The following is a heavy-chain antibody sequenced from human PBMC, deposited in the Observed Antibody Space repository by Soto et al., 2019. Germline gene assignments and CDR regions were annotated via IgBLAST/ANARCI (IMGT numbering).Heavy chain of an antibody. J-gene: IGHJ4*02. CDR3: ARGRRRITIFGVVSGPEYYFDY. CDR1: GGSISSSNW. D-gene: IGHD3-3*01. CDR2: IYHSGST. V-gene: IGHV4-4*02. Sequence: LSLTCAVSGGSISSSNWWSWVRQPPGKGLEWIGEIYHSGSTNYNPSLKSRVTISVDKSKNQFSLKLSSVTAADAAVYYCARGRRRITIFGVVSGPEYYFDYWGQGTLVTVSS.